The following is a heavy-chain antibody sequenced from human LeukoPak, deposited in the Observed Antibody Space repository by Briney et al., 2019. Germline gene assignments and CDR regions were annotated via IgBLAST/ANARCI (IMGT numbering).Heavy chain of an antibody. V-gene: IGHV1-18*01. CDR1: GYTFTSYG. Sequence: GSVKVFCKASGYTFTSYGISWGRQAPGQGLEWRGWISAYNGNTNYAQKLQGRVTMTTDTSTSTAYMELRSLRAEDTALYYCAKSPPGDRNHFDYWGQGTLVTVSS. J-gene: IGHJ4*02. D-gene: IGHD4-17*01. CDR2: ISAYNGNT. CDR3: AKSPPGDRNHFDY.